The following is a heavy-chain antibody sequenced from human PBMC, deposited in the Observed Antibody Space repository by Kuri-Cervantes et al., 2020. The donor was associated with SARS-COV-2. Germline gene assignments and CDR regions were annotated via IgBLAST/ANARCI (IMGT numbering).Heavy chain of an antibody. Sequence: GGSLRLSCSASGFTFSSYAMHWVRQAPGKGLEYVSAISSNGGSTYYADSVKGRFTIPRENSKNTLYLQMNSLRAEDTAVYYCAKGGDMIVVVILRYWGQGTLVTVSS. V-gene: IGHV3-64*04. CDR3: AKGGDMIVVVILRY. J-gene: IGHJ4*02. CDR2: ISSNGGST. CDR1: GFTFSSYA. D-gene: IGHD3-22*01.